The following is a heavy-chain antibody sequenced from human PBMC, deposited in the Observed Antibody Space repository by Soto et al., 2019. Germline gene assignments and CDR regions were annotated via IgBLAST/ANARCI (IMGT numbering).Heavy chain of an antibody. CDR3: ANGPHTNVGWPYYFES. J-gene: IGHJ4*02. Sequence: PGGSLRLSCVASGFSLANYPMNWVRQTPGKGLEWISYSSPRGDTIYYADSVEGRFTISRDNARNAVSLHMSSVRDEDSALYYCANGPHTNVGWPYYFESWGQGVPVPVSS. D-gene: IGHD6-19*01. CDR2: SSPRGDTI. V-gene: IGHV3-48*02. CDR1: GFSLANYP.